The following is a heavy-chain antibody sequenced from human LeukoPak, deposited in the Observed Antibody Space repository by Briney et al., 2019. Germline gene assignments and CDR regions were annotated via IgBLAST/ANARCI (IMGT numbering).Heavy chain of an antibody. CDR1: GDTLSSYA. Sequence: SVKVSCKASGDTLSSYAISWVRQAPGEGLEWMGGIIPIFATANYAQKLQGRVTMTTDTSTSTAYMELRSLRSDDTAVYYCARDHQPYYYGSGKSNWFDPWGQGTLVTVSS. J-gene: IGHJ5*02. CDR3: ARDHQPYYYGSGKSNWFDP. V-gene: IGHV1-69*05. CDR2: IIPIFATA. D-gene: IGHD3-10*01.